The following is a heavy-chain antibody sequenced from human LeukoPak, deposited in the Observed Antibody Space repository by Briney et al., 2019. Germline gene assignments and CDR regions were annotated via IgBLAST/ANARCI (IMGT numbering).Heavy chain of an antibody. J-gene: IGHJ4*02. Sequence: GGSLRLSCAASGFTFSSYEMNWVRQAPGKGLEWVANIKQDGSEKYYVDSVKGRFTISRDNAKNSLYLQMNSLRAEDTAVYYCARELQADTAMGDWGQGTLVTVSS. CDR1: GFTFSSYE. CDR3: ARELQADTAMGD. CDR2: IKQDGSEK. D-gene: IGHD5-18*01. V-gene: IGHV3-7*01.